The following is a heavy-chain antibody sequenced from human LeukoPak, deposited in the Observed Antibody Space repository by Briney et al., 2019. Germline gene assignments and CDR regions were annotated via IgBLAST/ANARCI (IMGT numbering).Heavy chain of an antibody. V-gene: IGHV3-9*01. Sequence: GGSLRLSCAASGFTFDDYAVHWVRQAPVKGLEWVSGISWNSGSIGYADSVKGRFTISRDNAKNSLYLQMNSLRAEDTALYYCAKAQIVGYEGDYYFDYWGQGTLVTVSS. CDR1: GFTFDDYA. CDR2: ISWNSGSI. J-gene: IGHJ4*02. D-gene: IGHD2-15*01. CDR3: AKAQIVGYEGDYYFDY.